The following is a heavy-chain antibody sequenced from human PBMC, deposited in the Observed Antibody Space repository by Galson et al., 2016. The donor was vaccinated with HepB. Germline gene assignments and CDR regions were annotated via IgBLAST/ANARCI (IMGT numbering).Heavy chain of an antibody. V-gene: IGHV4-39*01. J-gene: IGHJ6*03. CDR2: IYYNGDT. Sequence: SETLSLTCIVSGGSISSSTYYWGWIRQPPGRGLEWIGSIYYNGDTYYHPSLGGPVTISVDPSKNQFSLRLSSVPAADTAVYYGSTGISVAGKYYYYYIDVWGKGTPVTVSS. CDR1: GGSISSSTYY. D-gene: IGHD6-19*01. CDR3: STGISVAGKYYYYYIDV.